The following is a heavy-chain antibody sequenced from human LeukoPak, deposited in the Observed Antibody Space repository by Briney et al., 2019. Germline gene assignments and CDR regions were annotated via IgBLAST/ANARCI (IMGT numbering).Heavy chain of an antibody. D-gene: IGHD4-17*01. J-gene: IGHJ4*02. CDR1: GYTFTGYY. CDR2: INCNTGGT. V-gene: IGHV1-2*02. CDR3: ARDKATVTTPYFDY. Sequence: EASVKVSCKASGYTFTGYYLHWVRQAPGQGLEWMGWINCNTGGTSSAQKFQGRVTMTRDTSISTVYMELSRLIFDDTAVYYCARDKATVTTPYFDYWGQGTQVTVSS.